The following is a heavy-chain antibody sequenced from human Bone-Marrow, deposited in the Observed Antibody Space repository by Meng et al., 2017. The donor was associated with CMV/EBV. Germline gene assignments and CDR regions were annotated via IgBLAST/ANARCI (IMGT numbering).Heavy chain of an antibody. Sequence: SETLSLTCTASSGSVSSDNYYWSWIRQPPGKGLEWIAYIYDNWSTNSHPSLKSRVTISVDTSKNQFSLKLTSVTAADTAVYYCARGSPGEYYTDSRGYFYFDNWGQGTLVTVSS. J-gene: IGHJ4*02. CDR1: SGSVSSDNYY. CDR3: ARGSPGEYYTDSRGYFYFDN. D-gene: IGHD3-22*01. V-gene: IGHV4-61*01. CDR2: IYDNWST.